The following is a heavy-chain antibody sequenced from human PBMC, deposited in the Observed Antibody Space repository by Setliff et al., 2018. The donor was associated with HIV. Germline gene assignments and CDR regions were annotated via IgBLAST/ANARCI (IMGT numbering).Heavy chain of an antibody. Sequence: PSVKVSCKASGYTFTNYGISWVRQAPGQGLEWMGWISAYNGNTNYAQKLQGRVTMTTDTSTSTAYMELRSLRSDDAAVYYCARDWLPRVLRYWGQGTLVTSPQ. CDR3: ARDWLPRVLRY. J-gene: IGHJ4*02. D-gene: IGHD5-12*01. CDR1: GYTFTNYG. V-gene: IGHV1-18*01. CDR2: ISAYNGNT.